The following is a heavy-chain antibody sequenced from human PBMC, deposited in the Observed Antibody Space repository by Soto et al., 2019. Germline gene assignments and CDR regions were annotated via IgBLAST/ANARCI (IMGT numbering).Heavy chain of an antibody. V-gene: IGHV1-2*02. J-gene: IGHJ5*02. Sequence: ASVKVSCKASGYTFTGYDMHWVRQAPGQGLEWMGWINPNSGGTNYAQKFQGRVTMTRDTSISTAYMELSRLRSDDTAVYYCAREYSRGWGIRWFDPWGQGTLVTVSS. CDR1: GYTFTGYD. CDR2: INPNSGGT. CDR3: AREYSRGWGIRWFDP. D-gene: IGHD6-19*01.